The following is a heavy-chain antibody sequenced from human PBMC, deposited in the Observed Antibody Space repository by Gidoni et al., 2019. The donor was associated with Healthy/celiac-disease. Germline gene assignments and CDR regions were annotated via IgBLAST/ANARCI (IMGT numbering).Heavy chain of an antibody. V-gene: IGHV3-15*01. D-gene: IGHD3-22*01. CDR2: IKSKTDGGTT. CDR1: GFTLSNAW. Sequence: ELQMVEAGGGLVKPGGSLRLSCAASGFTLSNAWLSWVRQAPGKVLEWVGRIKSKTDGGTTDDAAPVKGRFTSARDDSKNTLYLQMNSLKTEDTAVYYCTTAENYGSEWGDFDYWGQGTLVTVSS. J-gene: IGHJ4*02. CDR3: TTAENYGSEWGDFDY.